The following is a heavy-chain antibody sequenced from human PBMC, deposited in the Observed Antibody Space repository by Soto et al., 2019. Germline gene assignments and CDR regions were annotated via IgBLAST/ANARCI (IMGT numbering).Heavy chain of an antibody. J-gene: IGHJ5*02. CDR3: ASGGSSNWFDP. CDR2: IYYTGSA. Sequence: SETLSLTCTVSSGSISSADYYWSWIRQPPGKGLERIGYIYYTGSAYYNPSLNSRVTMSVDTSKNQFSLKVTSVTAADTAVYYCASGGSSNWFDPWGQGTLVTVSS. CDR1: SGSISSADYY. D-gene: IGHD1-26*01. V-gene: IGHV4-30-4*01.